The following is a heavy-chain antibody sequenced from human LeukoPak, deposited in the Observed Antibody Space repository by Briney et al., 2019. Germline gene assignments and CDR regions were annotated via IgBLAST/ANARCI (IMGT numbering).Heavy chain of an antibody. J-gene: IGHJ3*02. D-gene: IGHD3-22*01. V-gene: IGHV1-18*01. CDR1: GYTFTSYG. CDR3: ARYDYDSSGYYSNDAFDI. Sequence: AAPVTVSCTASGYTFTSYGISWVRQAPGQGLEWMGWISAYNGNTNYAQKLQGRVTMTTDTSTSTAYMELRSLRSDDTAVYYCARYDYDSSGYYSNDAFDIWGQGTMVTVSS. CDR2: ISAYNGNT.